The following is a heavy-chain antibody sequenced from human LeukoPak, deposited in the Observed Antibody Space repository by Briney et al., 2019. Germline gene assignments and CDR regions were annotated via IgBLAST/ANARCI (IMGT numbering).Heavy chain of an antibody. CDR1: GFTFSDYS. CDR3: ASSPAYSSSWYAIDN. CDR2: IGIDSGNT. V-gene: IGHV3-48*01. J-gene: IGHJ4*02. Sequence: GGSLRLSCAASGFTFSDYSMNWVRQAPGKGLEWISYIGIDSGNTNYADSVKGRFTISGDKAKNSLYLQMNSLSAGDTAVYYCASSPAYSSSWYAIDNWGQGTLVTVSS. D-gene: IGHD6-13*01.